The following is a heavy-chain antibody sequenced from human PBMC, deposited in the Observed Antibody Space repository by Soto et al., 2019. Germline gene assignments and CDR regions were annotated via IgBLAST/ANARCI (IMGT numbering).Heavy chain of an antibody. D-gene: IGHD1-26*01. CDR2: INHSVST. CDR3: ARLGATMQYYSDY. Sequence: PSETLSLTCAVYGGSFSGYYWSWIRQPPGKGLEWIGEINHSVSTNYNPSLKSRVTISVDTSKNQFSLKLSSVTAADTAVYYCARLGATMQYYSDYWGEGTLVSGSS. CDR1: GGSFSGYY. J-gene: IGHJ4*02. V-gene: IGHV4-34*01.